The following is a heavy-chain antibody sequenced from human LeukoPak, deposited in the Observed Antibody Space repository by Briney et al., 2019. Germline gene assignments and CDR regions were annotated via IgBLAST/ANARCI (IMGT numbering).Heavy chain of an antibody. D-gene: IGHD2-2*01. J-gene: IGHJ5*02. CDR3: SRNGRGCSSTSCYAGRFDP. V-gene: IGHV3-49*04. CDR1: GFTFGAYA. Sequence: QPGRSLRLSCTASGFTFGAYAISWVRQAPGKGLEWVGFITSQAYGGTTEYAASVRGRFTLSRDDSKSIAYLQMNSLKTEDTAVYYCSRNGRGCSSTSCYAGRFDPWGQGTQVTVSS. CDR2: ITSQAYGGTT.